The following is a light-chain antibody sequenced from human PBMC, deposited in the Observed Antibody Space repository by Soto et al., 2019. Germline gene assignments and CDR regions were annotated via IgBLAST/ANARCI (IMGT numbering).Light chain of an antibody. CDR2: DAS. CDR1: QSVSSN. V-gene: IGKV3D-15*01. CDR3: QQYNNWPPT. J-gene: IGKJ2*01. Sequence: EVVMTQSPATLSVSLGDRATLSCRASQSVSSNLAWYQQKPGQAPRLLIYDASNRATGIPARFSGSGSGTDFTLTISSLQSEDSAVYYCQQYNNWPPTFGQGTKVDI.